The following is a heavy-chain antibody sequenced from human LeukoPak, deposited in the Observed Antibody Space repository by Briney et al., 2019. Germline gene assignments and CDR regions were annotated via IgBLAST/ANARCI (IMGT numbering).Heavy chain of an antibody. D-gene: IGHD4-23*01. CDR2: INQSGCT. J-gene: IGHJ3*02. CDR3: ARDFRVRWFHDAFDI. CDR1: GCSFSGYY. Sequence: SETLSLTCAVYGCSFSGYYWSWIRQPPGKGLEWIGEINQSGCTNYNPSLKSRVTISVDTSKNQFSRKLSSVTAADTAVYYCARDFRVRWFHDAFDIWGQGTMVSVSS. V-gene: IGHV4-34*01.